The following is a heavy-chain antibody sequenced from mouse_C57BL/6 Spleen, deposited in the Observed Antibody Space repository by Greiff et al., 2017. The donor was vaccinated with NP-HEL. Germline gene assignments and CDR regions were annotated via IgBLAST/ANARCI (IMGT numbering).Heavy chain of an antibody. CDR2: IYPGDGDT. D-gene: IGHD4-1*01. Sequence: QVQLQQSGPELVKPGASVKISCKASGYAFSSSWMNWVQQRPGKGLEWIGRIYPGDGDTNYNGKFKGKATLTADKSSSTAYMQLSSLTSEDSAVYFCARDPVTGSFDYWGQGTTLTVSS. V-gene: IGHV1-82*01. CDR1: GYAFSSSW. J-gene: IGHJ2*01. CDR3: ARDPVTGSFDY.